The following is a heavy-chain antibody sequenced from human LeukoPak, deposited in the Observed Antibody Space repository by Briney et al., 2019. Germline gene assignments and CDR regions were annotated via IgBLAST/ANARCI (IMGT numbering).Heavy chain of an antibody. CDR3: ARLWYPVYYSGMDV. Sequence: KPGGSLRLSCAASGFTFSDYYMTWIRQAPGKGLEWVSYISSSGSTTYFADSVKGRFTISRDNAKNSLYLQMNSLRAEDTAVYYCARLWYPVYYSGMDVWGQGTTVTVSS. CDR1: GFTFSDYY. D-gene: IGHD2-15*01. CDR2: ISSSGSTT. V-gene: IGHV3-11*01. J-gene: IGHJ6*02.